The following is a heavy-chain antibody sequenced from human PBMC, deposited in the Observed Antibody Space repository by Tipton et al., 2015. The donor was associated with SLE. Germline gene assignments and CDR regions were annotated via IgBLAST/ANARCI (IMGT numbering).Heavy chain of an antibody. Sequence: SLRLSCAASGFTFSSYGMHWVRQAPGKGLEWVAIISYDGSNTYYADSVKGRFTISRDNSKSTLYLQMNSLRAEDTAMYYCAREGYGSSSGGFDYWGQGTLVTVSS. V-gene: IGHV3-30*03. CDR3: AREGYGSSSGGFDY. J-gene: IGHJ4*02. CDR2: ISYDGSNT. CDR1: GFTFSSYG. D-gene: IGHD6-6*01.